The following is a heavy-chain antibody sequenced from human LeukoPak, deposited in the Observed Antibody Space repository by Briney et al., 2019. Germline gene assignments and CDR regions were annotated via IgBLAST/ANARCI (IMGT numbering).Heavy chain of an antibody. J-gene: IGHJ4*02. V-gene: IGHV3-30*02. CDR2: IRYDGSNK. CDR1: GFTSSSYG. Sequence: PGGSLRLSCAASGFTSSSYGMHWVRQAPGKGLEWVAFIRYDGSNKYYADSVKGRFTISRDNSKNTLYLQMNSLRAEDTAVYYCARLREIPVFGVVTKSTSYFDYWGQGTLVTVSS. CDR3: ARLREIPVFGVVTKSTSYFDY. D-gene: IGHD3-3*01.